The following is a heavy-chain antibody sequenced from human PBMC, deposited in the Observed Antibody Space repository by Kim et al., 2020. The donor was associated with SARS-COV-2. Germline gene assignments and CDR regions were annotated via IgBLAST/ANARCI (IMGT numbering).Heavy chain of an antibody. CDR2: ISSSSSYI. Sequence: GGSLRLSCAASGFTFSSYSMNWVRQAPGKGLEWVSSISSSSSYIYYADSVKGRFTISRDNAKNSLYLQMNSLRAEDTAVYYCARAKGQYSSGWWHYYYYGMDVWGQGTTVTVSS. V-gene: IGHV3-21*01. CDR1: GFTFSSYS. D-gene: IGHD6-19*01. CDR3: ARAKGQYSSGWWHYYYYGMDV. J-gene: IGHJ6*02.